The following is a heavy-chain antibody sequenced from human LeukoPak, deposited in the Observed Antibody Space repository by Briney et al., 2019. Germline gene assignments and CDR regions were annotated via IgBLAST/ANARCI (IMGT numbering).Heavy chain of an antibody. CDR2: INSDGSST. CDR3: ARDQQDYDFWSGTTNWFDP. D-gene: IGHD3-3*01. CDR1: GFTFGSYW. J-gene: IGHJ5*02. Sequence: GGSLRLSYAASGFTFGSYWMHWVRQAPGKGLVWVSRINSDGSSTSYADSVKGRFTISRDNAKNTLYLQMNSLRAEDTAVYYCARDQQDYDFWSGTTNWFDPWGQGTLVTVSS. V-gene: IGHV3-74*01.